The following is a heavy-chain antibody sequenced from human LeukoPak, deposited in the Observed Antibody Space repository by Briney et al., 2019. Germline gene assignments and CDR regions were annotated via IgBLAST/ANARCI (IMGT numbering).Heavy chain of an antibody. J-gene: IGHJ5*02. CDR2: VLQSEKT. CDR3: PRASKGTLFEVPPMWFDP. D-gene: IGHD3-3*01. CDR1: GGSIRGTKS. Sequence: PSEALSLTCADSGGSIRGTKSWTWVRAPRGEGREWIGEVLQSEKTNYKPSMKSRVTISVEKRKNHFSLRLTSLTAAHTAVYYCPRASKGTLFEVPPMWFDPWGQGTLVTVSS. V-gene: IGHV4-4*02.